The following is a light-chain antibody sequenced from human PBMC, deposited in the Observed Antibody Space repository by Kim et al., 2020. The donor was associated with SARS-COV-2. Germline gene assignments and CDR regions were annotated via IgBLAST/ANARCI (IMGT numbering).Light chain of an antibody. J-gene: IGKJ1*01. CDR3: QQRSKWPPT. V-gene: IGKV3-11*01. CDR1: QSIGTY. CDR2: ETS. Sequence: LSPGGRATLACRASQSIGTYLAWYQQKPGQALRLLMYETSSRATGTPARFSGSGSGTDFTLTISSLEPEDFAVYHCQQRSKWPPTFGQGTKVDIK.